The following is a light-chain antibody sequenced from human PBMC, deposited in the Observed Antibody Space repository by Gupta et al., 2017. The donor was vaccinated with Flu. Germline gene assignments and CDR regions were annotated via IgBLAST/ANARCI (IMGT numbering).Light chain of an antibody. J-gene: IGLJ2*01. CDR1: SSDVGGYNF. V-gene: IGLV2-14*01. CDR3: ASFTTSSTVV. Sequence: QSALTQPASVSASPGPSITISCTGTSSDVGGYNFVSWYQQYPGKAPKLLIYEVTNRPSGVSDRFSGSKSGNTASLTISGLQAEDETDYYCASFTTSSTVVFGGGTKLTVL. CDR2: EVT.